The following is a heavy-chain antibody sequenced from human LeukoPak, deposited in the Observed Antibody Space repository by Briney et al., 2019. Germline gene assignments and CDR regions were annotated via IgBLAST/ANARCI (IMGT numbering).Heavy chain of an antibody. CDR1: GYSFTGYW. V-gene: IGHV5-51*01. CDR2: IYPGDSDT. D-gene: IGHD3-10*01. Sequence: GESLKISCKGSGYSFTGYWVGWVRQMPGKGLEWMGIIYPGDSDTRYSPSFQGQVTISADKSISTAYLQWSSLKASDTAMYYCARSPPNVLLWFGDGPPDAFDTWGQGTMVTVSS. CDR3: ARSPPNVLLWFGDGPPDAFDT. J-gene: IGHJ3*02.